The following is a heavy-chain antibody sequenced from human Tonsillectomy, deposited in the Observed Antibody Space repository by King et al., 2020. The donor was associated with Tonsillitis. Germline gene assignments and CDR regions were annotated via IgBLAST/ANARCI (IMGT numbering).Heavy chain of an antibody. CDR2: IFSNDEK. CDR1: GFSLSNGRVG. J-gene: IGHJ4*02. Sequence: HVTLKESGPVLVKPTETLTLTCTVSGFSLSNGRVGVSWIRQPPGKALEWLAHIFSNDEKFYITSLKSSLTISKDTSKSQVVLTMTNMDPVDTATYYCARIETRYDFDTNGFYHFDYWGQGTLVTVSS. CDR3: ARIETRYDFDTNGFYHFDY. V-gene: IGHV2-26*01. D-gene: IGHD3-22*01.